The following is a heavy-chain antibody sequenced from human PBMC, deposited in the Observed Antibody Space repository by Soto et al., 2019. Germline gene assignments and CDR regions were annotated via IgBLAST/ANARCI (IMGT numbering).Heavy chain of an antibody. D-gene: IGHD2-8*01. CDR2: LYSRGRS. Sequence: SETLSLTCTVSGGSVSNSNFCWGWIRQSPGKGLERTGGLYSRGRSSRKSSPKRRATISVDTTKNRCSLNLTSVPASDTAVDSCVSQRTSVLTQAYLAYWGPGALVT. J-gene: IGHJ4*02. CDR1: GGSVSNSNFC. CDR3: VSQRTSVLTQAYLAY. V-gene: IGHV4-39*01.